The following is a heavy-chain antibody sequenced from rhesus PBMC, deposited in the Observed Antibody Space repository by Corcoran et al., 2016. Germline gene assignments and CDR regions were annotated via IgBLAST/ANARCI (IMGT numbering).Heavy chain of an antibody. Sequence: QVQLQESGPGLVKPSETLSLTCAVSGSSINNGFFWGWIRPPPGKGLEYIGYISGSSGNTYYNPSLKSRVTISKDTSKNQFSLKLRSVTAADTALYYCAILRAGKWGQGVLVTVSS. CDR2: ISGSSGNT. D-gene: IGHD1-1*01. CDR3: AILRAGK. V-gene: IGHV4-99*01. J-gene: IGHJ4*01. CDR1: GSSINNGFF.